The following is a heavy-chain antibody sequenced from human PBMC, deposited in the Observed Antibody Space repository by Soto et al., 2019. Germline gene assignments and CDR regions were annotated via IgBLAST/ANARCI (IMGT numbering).Heavy chain of an antibody. D-gene: IGHD3-22*01. CDR2: IWYDGSNK. CDR3: ARDRSEIVVVDAFDI. Sequence: TGGSLRLSCAASGFTFSSYGMHWIRQAPGKGLEWVAVIWYDGSNKYYADSVKGRFTISRDNSKNTLYLQMDSLRAEDAAVYYCARDRSEIVVVDAFDIWGQGTMVTVSS. J-gene: IGHJ3*02. V-gene: IGHV3-33*01. CDR1: GFTFSSYG.